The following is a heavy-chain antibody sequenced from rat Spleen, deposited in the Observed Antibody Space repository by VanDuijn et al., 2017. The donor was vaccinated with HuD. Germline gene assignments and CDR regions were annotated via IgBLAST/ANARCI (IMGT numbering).Heavy chain of an antibody. V-gene: IGHV5-25*01. CDR2: ITTGGAIT. CDR1: GFTFSSFP. Sequence: EVQLVESGGGLVQPGRSLKLSCAASGFTFSSFPMAWVRQAPKKGLEWVASITTGGAITSYRDSVKGRFTISRDNAKSTLYLQMNSLRSEDTATYYCARQVYYGPQRYFDFWGPGTMVTVSS. D-gene: IGHD1-6*01. J-gene: IGHJ1*01. CDR3: ARQVYYGPQRYFDF.